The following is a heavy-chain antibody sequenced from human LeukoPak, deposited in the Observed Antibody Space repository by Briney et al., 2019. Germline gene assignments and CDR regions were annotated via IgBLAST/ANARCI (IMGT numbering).Heavy chain of an antibody. Sequence: PGGSLRLSCAASGFRVSGYDLNWIRQAPGKGLEWIAYISISSSNIHYADSVRGRFTISRDNSKNTLYLQMNSLRAEDTAVYYCAKDRSDYSNYALGVLDYWGQGTLVTVSS. CDR3: AKDRSDYSNYALGVLDY. CDR1: GFRVSGYD. D-gene: IGHD4-11*01. CDR2: ISISSSNI. V-gene: IGHV3-48*01. J-gene: IGHJ4*02.